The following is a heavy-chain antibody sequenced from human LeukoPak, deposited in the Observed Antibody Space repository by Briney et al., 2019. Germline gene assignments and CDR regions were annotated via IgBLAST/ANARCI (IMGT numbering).Heavy chain of an antibody. D-gene: IGHD2-15*01. V-gene: IGHV4-34*01. CDR2: INHSGGT. CDR1: GGSFSGYY. J-gene: IGHJ5*02. CDR3: ARAGLGYCSGGSCYSWFDP. Sequence: PSETLSLTCAVYGGSFSGYYWSWIRQPPGKGLEWIGEINHSGGTNYNPSLKSRVTISVDTSKNQFSLKLSSVTAADTAVYYCARAGLGYCSGGSCYSWFDPWGQGTLVTVSS.